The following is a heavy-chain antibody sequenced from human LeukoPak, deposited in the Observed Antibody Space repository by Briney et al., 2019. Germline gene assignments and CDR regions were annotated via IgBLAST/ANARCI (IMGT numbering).Heavy chain of an antibody. D-gene: IGHD3-16*02. J-gene: IGHJ4*02. CDR3: AKGLSMYYFDY. CDR1: GFTFSSYA. CDR2: ISYDGNNK. Sequence: PGRSLRLSCAASGFTFSSYAIHWVRQAPGKGLEWVAVISYDGNNKYYADSVKGRFTISRDNSKNTLYLQMNSLGAEDTAVYYCAKGLSMYYFDYWGQGTLVTVSS. V-gene: IGHV3-30*18.